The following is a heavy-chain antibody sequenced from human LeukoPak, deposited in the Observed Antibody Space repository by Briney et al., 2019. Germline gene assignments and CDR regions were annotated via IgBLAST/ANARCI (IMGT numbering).Heavy chain of an antibody. CDR3: AGGYYYDSSGYYRFDY. V-gene: IGHV4-59*01. CDR2: TYYSGST. J-gene: IGHJ4*02. Sequence: SETLSLTCTVSGGSISSYYWSWIRQPPGKGLEWIGYTYYSGSTNYNPSLKSRVTISVDTSKNQFSLKLSSVTAADTAVYYCAGGYYYDSSGYYRFDYWGQGTLVTVSS. CDR1: GGSISSYY. D-gene: IGHD3-22*01.